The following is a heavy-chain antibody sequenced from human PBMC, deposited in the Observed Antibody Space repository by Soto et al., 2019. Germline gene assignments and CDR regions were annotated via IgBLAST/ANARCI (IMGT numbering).Heavy chain of an antibody. CDR3: ARLLGYCSSTSCADVGNWFDP. CDR1: GGSISSSSYY. Sequence: SETLSLTCTVSGGSISSSSYYWGWIRQPPGKGLEWIGSIYYSGSTYYNPSLKSRVTISVDTSKNQFSLKLSSVTAADTAVYYCARLLGYCSSTSCADVGNWFDPWGQGTLVTVSS. D-gene: IGHD2-2*01. J-gene: IGHJ5*02. V-gene: IGHV4-39*01. CDR2: IYYSGST.